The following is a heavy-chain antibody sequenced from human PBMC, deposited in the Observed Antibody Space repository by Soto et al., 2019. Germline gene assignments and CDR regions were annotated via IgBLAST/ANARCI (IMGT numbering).Heavy chain of an antibody. D-gene: IGHD6-25*01. Sequence: SCKASGYTFTGYYMHWVRQAPGKGLEWIGSIYSSGSTYYNPSFKSRLTISVDPSKNQFSLKLTSVTAADTAVYFCARNISLSGQDWFDPWGQGTLVTVSS. CDR1: GYTFTGYY. CDR3: ARNISLSGQDWFDP. V-gene: IGHV4-38-2*02. J-gene: IGHJ5*02. CDR2: IYSSGST.